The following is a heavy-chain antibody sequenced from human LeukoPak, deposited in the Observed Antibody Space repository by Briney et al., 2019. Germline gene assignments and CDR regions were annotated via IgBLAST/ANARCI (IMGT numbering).Heavy chain of an antibody. V-gene: IGHV1-18*01. CDR1: GYTFSSYG. J-gene: IGHJ4*02. CDR3: ARGLSGSHEGIFDY. D-gene: IGHD6-13*01. CDR2: ISAHNGNT. Sequence: GASVKVSCKASGYTFSSYGISWVRQAPGQGLEWMGWISAHNGNTNYAQKLQGRVTMTTDTSTSTAYMELRSLRSDDTAVYYCARGLSGSHEGIFDYWGQGTLVTVSS.